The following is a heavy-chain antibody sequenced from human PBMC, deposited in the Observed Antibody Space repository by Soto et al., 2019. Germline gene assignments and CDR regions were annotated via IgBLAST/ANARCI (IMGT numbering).Heavy chain of an antibody. CDR1: SGSVSSNNW. V-gene: IGHV4-4*02. D-gene: IGHD3-10*01. J-gene: IGHJ6*03. Sequence: PSETLSLTCTVTSGSVSSNNWWSWLRHSPGKGLEWIGEIYHGGSTNYNPSLMSRVTISVDTSRNQFSLKLSSVTAADTAVYYCARGATNGHGVRVSRANGEVENYYYYMDVWGKGTTVTVSS. CDR2: IYHGGST. CDR3: ARGATNGHGVRVSRANGEVENYYYYMDV.